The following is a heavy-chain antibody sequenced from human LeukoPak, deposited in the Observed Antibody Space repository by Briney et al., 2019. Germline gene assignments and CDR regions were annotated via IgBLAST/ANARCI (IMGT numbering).Heavy chain of an antibody. D-gene: IGHD6-13*01. V-gene: IGHV4-34*01. CDR3: ARVRGYSSSWYVGAFDI. Sequence: SETLSLTCAVYGGSFSGYYWSWIRQPPGKGLEWIGEINHSGSTNYNPSLKSRVAISVDTSKNQFSLKLSSVTAADTAVYYCARVRGYSSSWYVGAFDIWGQGTMVTVSS. J-gene: IGHJ3*02. CDR1: GGSFSGYY. CDR2: INHSGST.